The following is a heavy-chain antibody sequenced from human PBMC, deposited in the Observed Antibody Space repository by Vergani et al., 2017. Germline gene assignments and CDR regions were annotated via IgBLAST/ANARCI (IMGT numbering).Heavy chain of an antibody. Sequence: QVQLVQSGAEVKKPGASVKVSCKASGYTFTSYDINWVRQATGQGLEWMGWMNPNSGNTGYAQKFQGRVTMTRNTSISTAYMELSSLRSEDTAVYYCARVRFSDNLGYCTNGVCRDYYYIDVWGKGTTVTVSS. CDR2: MNPNSGNT. CDR1: GYTFTSYD. D-gene: IGHD2-8*01. CDR3: ARVRFSDNLGYCTNGVCRDYYYIDV. V-gene: IGHV1-8*01. J-gene: IGHJ6*03.